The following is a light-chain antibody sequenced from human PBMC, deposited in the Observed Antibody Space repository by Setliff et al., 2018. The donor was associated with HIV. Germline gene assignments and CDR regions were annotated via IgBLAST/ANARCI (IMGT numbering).Light chain of an antibody. J-gene: IGKJ4*01. V-gene: IGKV3-15*01. CDR2: SAS. CDR3: QQYNRWPPVT. CDR1: ENIGTK. Sequence: EVVITQSPATLSVSPGEGVTLSCGASENIGTKLAWYQQKPGQAPRLLLFSASTRATGVPDRFSGSGSGTEFTLTISRLQSEDFAVYYCQQYNRWPPVTFGGGTKVDIK.